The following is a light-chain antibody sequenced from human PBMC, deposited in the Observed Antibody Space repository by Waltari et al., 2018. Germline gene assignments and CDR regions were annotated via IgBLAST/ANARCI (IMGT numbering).Light chain of an antibody. J-gene: IGKJ1*01. CDR1: QSVGSY. CDR2: DTS. Sequence: VLTQSPATLSLSPGERATLSCRASQSVGSYLAWSQQKPGQPPRLLIYDTSNRATGIPARFSGSGSGTDFTLTISSLEPEDFAVYYCHQRRSWLWTFGQGTKVEIK. CDR3: HQRRSWLWT. V-gene: IGKV3-11*01.